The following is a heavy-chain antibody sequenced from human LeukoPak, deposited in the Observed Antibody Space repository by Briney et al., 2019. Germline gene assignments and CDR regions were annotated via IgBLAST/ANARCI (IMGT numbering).Heavy chain of an antibody. CDR3: TKSLDCSRATCDA. V-gene: IGHV3-15*01. CDR1: GFTFSNAW. CDR2: IRSKANGGTT. Sequence: GGSLRLSCAASGFTFSNAWMSWVRQAPGKGLEWVGRIRSKANGGTTDYAAPVKGRFTISRDDSENTLYLQMSSLNTEDKAVYYCTKSLDCSRATCDAWGQGTLVTVSA. J-gene: IGHJ5*02. D-gene: IGHD2-15*01.